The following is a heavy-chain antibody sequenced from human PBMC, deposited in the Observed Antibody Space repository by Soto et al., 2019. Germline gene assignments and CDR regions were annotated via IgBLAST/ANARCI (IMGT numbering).Heavy chain of an antibody. CDR3: ARIYRAARDNWFDP. D-gene: IGHD4-4*01. J-gene: IGHJ5*02. CDR2: INAGNGNT. Sequence: QVQLVQSGAEVKKPGASVKVSSKASGYTFTSYAMHWVRQAPGQRLEWMGWINAGNGNTKYSQKFQGRVTITRDTSASTAYMELSSLRSEDTAVYYCARIYRAARDNWFDPWGQGTLVTVSS. V-gene: IGHV1-3*01. CDR1: GYTFTSYA.